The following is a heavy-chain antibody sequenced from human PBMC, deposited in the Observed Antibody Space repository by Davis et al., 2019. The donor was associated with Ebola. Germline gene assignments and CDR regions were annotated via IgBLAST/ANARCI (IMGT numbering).Heavy chain of an antibody. V-gene: IGHV3-74*01. CDR2: INSDGSST. CDR3: AKDLGDWELLGAFDI. J-gene: IGHJ3*02. D-gene: IGHD1-26*01. CDR1: GFTFSSYW. Sequence: GESLKISCAASGFTFSSYWMHWVRQAPGKGLVWVSRINSDGSSTSYADSVKGRFTISRDNSKNTLYLQMNSLRAEDTAVYYCAKDLGDWELLGAFDIWGQGTMVTVSS.